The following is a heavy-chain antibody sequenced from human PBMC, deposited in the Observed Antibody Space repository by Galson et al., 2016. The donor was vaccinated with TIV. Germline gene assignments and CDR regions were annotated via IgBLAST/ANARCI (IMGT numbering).Heavy chain of an antibody. CDR1: GYTFTNYN. D-gene: IGHD3-22*01. CDR2: INPKTFNT. V-gene: IGHV1-8*01. CDR3: TRDRGSMTMIPVIDYNFGMDV. Sequence: SVKVSCKASGYTFTNYNINWVRQAPGKGLEWMGWINPKTFNTGSAQKFRGRLTMTRDTSISTAYMELSSLKSEDTAVYYCTRDRGSMTMIPVIDYNFGMDVWGQGTTVTVSS. J-gene: IGHJ6*02.